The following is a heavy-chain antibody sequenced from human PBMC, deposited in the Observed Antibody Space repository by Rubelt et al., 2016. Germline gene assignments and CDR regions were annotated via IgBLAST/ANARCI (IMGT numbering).Heavy chain of an antibody. D-gene: IGHD1-14*01. CDR3: AKSTSNTITYYFDY. CDR1: GFTFSTYA. Sequence: EVQLVESGGDLVQPGGSLRLSCAASGFTFSTYAMSWFRQSPGKGLEWVSGISGSGGATVDADSVKGRFRVSRDNSEKTRERQMNSRGAEETAVYYCAKSTSNTITYYFDYWGQGSLVTVSS. CDR2: ISGSGGAT. J-gene: IGHJ4*02. V-gene: IGHV3-23*04.